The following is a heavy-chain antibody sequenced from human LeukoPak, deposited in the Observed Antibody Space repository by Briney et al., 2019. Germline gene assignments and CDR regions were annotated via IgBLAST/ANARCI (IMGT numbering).Heavy chain of an antibody. D-gene: IGHD6-13*01. CDR2: ISGSATTI. V-gene: IGHV3-48*03. CDR1: GFTFSDSE. CDR3: AKGQQLVSNWYYYYYYGMDV. J-gene: IGHJ6*02. Sequence: GGSLRLSCAASGFTFSDSEMNWVRQAPGKGLEWISHISGSATTIYYADSVKGRFTISRDNAKNSLYLQMNSLRAEDTAVYYCAKGQQLVSNWYYYYYYGMDVWGQGTTVTVSS.